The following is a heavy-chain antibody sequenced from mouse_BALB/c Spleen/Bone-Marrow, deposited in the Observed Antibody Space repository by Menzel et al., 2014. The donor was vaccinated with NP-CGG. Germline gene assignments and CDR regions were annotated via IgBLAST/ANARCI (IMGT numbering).Heavy chain of an antibody. CDR3: ARWDTTAMDY. Sequence: LVESGAELMEPGASVEISCKATGYTFSSYWIEWVKQRPGHGLEWIGEILPGRGSTNYNEKFKGKATFTSDTSSNTAYMQLSSLTSEDSAVYYCARWDTTAMDYWGQGTSVTVSS. V-gene: IGHV1-9*01. D-gene: IGHD1-1*01. CDR1: GYTFSSYW. CDR2: ILPGRGST. J-gene: IGHJ4*01.